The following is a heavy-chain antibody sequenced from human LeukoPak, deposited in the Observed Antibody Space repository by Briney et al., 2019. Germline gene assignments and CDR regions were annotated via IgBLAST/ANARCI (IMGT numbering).Heavy chain of an antibody. V-gene: IGHV3-11*04. Sequence: GGSLRVSCAASGFTFSDYFMSWIRQAPGKGLEWLSYISGSGSIIYYADSVQGRLTISRDNAQNSLSLQMNSLRVEDTAMYCAMGYDSRGYWNAFDIWGQGTMVTVSS. D-gene: IGHD3-22*01. J-gene: IGHJ3*02. CDR2: ISGSGSII. CDR3: AMGYDSRGYWNAFDI. CDR1: GFTFSDYF.